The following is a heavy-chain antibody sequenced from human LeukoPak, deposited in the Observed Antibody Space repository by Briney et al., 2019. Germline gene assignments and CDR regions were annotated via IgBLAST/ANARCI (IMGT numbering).Heavy chain of an antibody. CDR1: GFPFHSYS. Sequence: GGALILSRPASGFPFHSYSLNRVRPAPGKGLELVSFISINSSTKFNEDCVKARFTISRENAKNILYLQMNSLRAEDTALYYCAKDASHCSSTSCYDYEGVVGFDYWGQGTLVTVSS. J-gene: IGHJ4*02. CDR2: ISINSSTK. D-gene: IGHD2-2*01. CDR3: AKDASHCSSTSCYDYEGVVGFDY. V-gene: IGHV3-48*04.